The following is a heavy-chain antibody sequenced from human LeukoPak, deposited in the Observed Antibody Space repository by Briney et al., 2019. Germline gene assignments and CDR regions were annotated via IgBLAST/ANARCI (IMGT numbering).Heavy chain of an antibody. CDR2: IYTSGRT. Sequence: SETLSLTCTVSGGSLSSGSYYSSWIRQPAGKGLEWLGRIYTSGRTNYNPSLKSPSTISVDTSKNQFSLKLSSVTAADTAVYYCARSTSIAAAGIGLEYYYYMDGWGKGTTVTISS. D-gene: IGHD6-13*01. CDR1: GGSLSSGSYY. CDR3: ARSTSIAAAGIGLEYYYYMDG. V-gene: IGHV4-61*02. J-gene: IGHJ6*03.